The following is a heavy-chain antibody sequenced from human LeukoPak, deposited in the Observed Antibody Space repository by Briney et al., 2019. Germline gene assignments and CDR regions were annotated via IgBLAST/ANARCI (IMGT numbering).Heavy chain of an antibody. Sequence: GESLKISCKGSGYSFTSYWIGWVRQMPGKGLEWMGIIYPGDSDTRYSPSFQGQVTISADKSISTACLQWSSLKASDTAMYYCARGPGQIPAAIKWFDPWGQGTLVTVSS. CDR1: GYSFTSYW. CDR3: ARGPGQIPAAIKWFDP. CDR2: IYPGDSDT. V-gene: IGHV5-51*01. D-gene: IGHD2-2*01. J-gene: IGHJ5*02.